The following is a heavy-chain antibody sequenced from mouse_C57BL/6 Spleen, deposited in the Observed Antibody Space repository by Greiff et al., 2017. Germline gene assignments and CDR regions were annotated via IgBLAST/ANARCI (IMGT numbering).Heavy chain of an antibody. CDR3: AIHPTGTDYFDD. CDR1: GFTFSSYG. Sequence: EVKLMESGGDLVKPGGSLKLSCAASGFTFSSYGMSWVRQTPDKRLEWVATISSGGSYTYYPDSVKGRFTISRDNATNALYLQMSSLKSEDTAMYYCAIHPTGTDYFDDWGQGTTRTVSS. D-gene: IGHD4-1*02. V-gene: IGHV5-6*01. CDR2: ISSGGSYT. J-gene: IGHJ2*01.